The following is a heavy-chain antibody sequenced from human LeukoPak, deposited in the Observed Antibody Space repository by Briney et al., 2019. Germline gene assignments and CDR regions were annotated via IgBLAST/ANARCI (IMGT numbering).Heavy chain of an antibody. D-gene: IGHD3-10*01. J-gene: IGHJ4*02. Sequence: WASVKVSCKASGYIFIGFYMHWVRQAPGQGLEWMGIINPSGGSTSYAQKFQGRVTMTRDTSTSTVYMELSSLRSEDTAVYYCAISTRGLLWFGELFPSFDYWGQGTLVTVSS. CDR3: AISTRGLLWFGELFPSFDY. CDR2: INPSGGST. CDR1: GYIFIGFY. V-gene: IGHV1-46*01.